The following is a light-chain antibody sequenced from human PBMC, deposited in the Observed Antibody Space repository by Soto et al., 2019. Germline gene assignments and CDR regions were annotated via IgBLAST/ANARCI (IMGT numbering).Light chain of an antibody. J-gene: IGKJ1*01. CDR2: GAS. V-gene: IGKV3-15*01. Sequence: EIVLTQSPATLSVSPGERATLSCRASQSVSSNLAWYQQKHGQAPRILIYGASTRDTGIPARFSGSGSGTEFTLPISRLQSEDFAVYYCHQYNDWPRTFGQGTKVDIK. CDR1: QSVSSN. CDR3: HQYNDWPRT.